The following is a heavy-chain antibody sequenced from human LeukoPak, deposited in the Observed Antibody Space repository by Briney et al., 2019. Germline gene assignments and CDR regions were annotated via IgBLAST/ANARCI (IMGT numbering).Heavy chain of an antibody. Sequence: AGGSLRLSCLASGYTFSSYSINWVRQAPGKGLEWVSSISVRSNYIYYADSVRGRFRISRDDARDSLYLQMNSLRAEDTAVYYCVRLRRNSDTSGFYYYYDFWDQGTLVTVSS. CDR2: ISVRSNYI. J-gene: IGHJ4*02. D-gene: IGHD3-22*01. CDR3: VRLRRNSDTSGFYYYYDF. V-gene: IGHV3-21*01. CDR1: GYTFSSYS.